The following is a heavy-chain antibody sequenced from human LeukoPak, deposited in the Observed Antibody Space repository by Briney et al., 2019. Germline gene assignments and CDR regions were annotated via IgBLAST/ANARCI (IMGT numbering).Heavy chain of an antibody. CDR3: AKEGRSLQTY. Sequence: GGSLRLSCAASGFMFSSNWMSWVRLAPGKGLEWVANIKEDGTETYYVDSVKGRFSISRDNAKNSLYLQMNSLRVEDTAVYYCAKEGRSLQTYWGQGTLVTVSS. CDR2: IKEDGTET. J-gene: IGHJ4*02. D-gene: IGHD5-24*01. V-gene: IGHV3-7*03. CDR1: GFMFSSNW.